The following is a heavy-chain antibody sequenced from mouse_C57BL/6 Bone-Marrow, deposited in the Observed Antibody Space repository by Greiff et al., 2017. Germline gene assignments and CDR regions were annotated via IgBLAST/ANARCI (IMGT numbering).Heavy chain of an antibody. CDR3: ARGGNDAWFAY. CDR2: IYPGDGDT. CDR1: GYAFSSSW. V-gene: IGHV1-82*01. Sequence: QVQLQQSGPELVKPGASVKISCKASGYAFSSSWMNWVKQRPGKGLEWIGRIYPGDGDTNYNGKFKGEATLTADKRSSTAYMQLSSLTSEDASVYFCARGGNDAWFAYCGQGTLVTVSA. J-gene: IGHJ3*01. D-gene: IGHD2-2*01.